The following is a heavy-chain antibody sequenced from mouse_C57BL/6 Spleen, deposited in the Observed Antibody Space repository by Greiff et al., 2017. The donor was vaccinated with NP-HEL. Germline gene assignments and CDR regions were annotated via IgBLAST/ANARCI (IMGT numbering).Heavy chain of an antibody. Sequence: QVQLQQPGAELVRPGSSVKLSCKASGYTFTSYWMHWVKQRPIQGLEWIGNIDPSDSETHYNQKFKDKATLTVDKSSSTAYMQLSSLTSEDSAVYYCARSPDYDVFDYWGQGTTLTVSS. CDR2: IDPSDSET. J-gene: IGHJ2*01. CDR3: ARSPDYDVFDY. CDR1: GYTFTSYW. D-gene: IGHD2-4*01. V-gene: IGHV1-52*01.